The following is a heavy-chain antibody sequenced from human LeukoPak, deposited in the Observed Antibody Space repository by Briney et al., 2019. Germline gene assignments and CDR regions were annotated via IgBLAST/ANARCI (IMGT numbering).Heavy chain of an antibody. Sequence: GGSLRLSCAASGFTFSSYWMSWVRQAPGKGLEWVANIKQDGSEKYYVDSVKGRFTISRDNAENSLYLQMNSLRAEDTAVYYCILPAHGQRSGYYYEDPYYFDYWGQGTLVTVSS. CDR1: GFTFSSYW. CDR2: IKQDGSEK. V-gene: IGHV3-7*01. J-gene: IGHJ4*02. CDR3: ILPAHGQRSGYYYEDPYYFDY. D-gene: IGHD3-22*01.